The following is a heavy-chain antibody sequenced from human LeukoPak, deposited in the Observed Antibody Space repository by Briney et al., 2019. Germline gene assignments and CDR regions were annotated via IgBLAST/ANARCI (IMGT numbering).Heavy chain of an antibody. Sequence: PGGSLRLSCATSGFTFSNYAMSWVRQAPGKGLEWVSTIRGSGGSAYYGNSVKGRFSISRDNSKNTLYLQMNSLRAEDTAVYYCAKDDGLVQTFDYWGQGTLVTVSS. CDR2: IRGSGGSA. J-gene: IGHJ4*02. V-gene: IGHV3-23*01. D-gene: IGHD6-19*01. CDR1: GFTFSNYA. CDR3: AKDDGLVQTFDY.